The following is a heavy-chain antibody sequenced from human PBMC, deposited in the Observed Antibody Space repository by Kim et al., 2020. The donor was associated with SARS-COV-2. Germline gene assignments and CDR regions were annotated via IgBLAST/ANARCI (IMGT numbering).Heavy chain of an antibody. J-gene: IGHJ4*02. CDR3: TIEITWDVRPPPH. Sequence: GGSLRLSCAASGFTFSNAWMSWVRQAPGKGLEWVGRIKSKTDDGTAAYGAPVKGRFTISSDDSRNTQYLQMNSLTIEDTAVYYCTIEITWDVRPPPHWGQGSLVTVSS. V-gene: IGHV3-15*01. CDR1: GFTFSNAW. D-gene: IGHD1-26*01. CDR2: IKSKTDDGTA.